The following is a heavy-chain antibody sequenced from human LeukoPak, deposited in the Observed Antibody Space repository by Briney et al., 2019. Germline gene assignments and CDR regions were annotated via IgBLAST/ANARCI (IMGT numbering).Heavy chain of an antibody. D-gene: IGHD2/OR15-2a*01. Sequence: PGGSLRLSCAASGFTFSSYAMSWVRQAPGKGLEWVSAISGSGGSTYYADSVKGRFTISRDNSKNTLYLQMNSLRAEDTAVYYCVSPGLGNGKDDWATFFDYWGQGTLVTVSS. J-gene: IGHJ4*02. CDR2: ISGSGGST. CDR3: VSPGLGNGKDDWATFFDY. V-gene: IGHV3-23*01. CDR1: GFTFSSYA.